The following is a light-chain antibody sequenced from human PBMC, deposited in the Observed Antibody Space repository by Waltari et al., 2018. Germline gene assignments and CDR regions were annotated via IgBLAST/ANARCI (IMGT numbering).Light chain of an antibody. Sequence: TQPPSVSAAPGQKVTISCSGGSSNIGNKHVCWYRQLPGTAPKLLIYENNKRPSGIPDRFSGSKSGTSATLGITGLQTGDEADYYCGTWDSSLSVVVFGGGTKLTVL. J-gene: IGLJ2*01. CDR2: ENN. CDR1: SSNIGNKH. CDR3: GTWDSSLSVVV. V-gene: IGLV1-51*02.